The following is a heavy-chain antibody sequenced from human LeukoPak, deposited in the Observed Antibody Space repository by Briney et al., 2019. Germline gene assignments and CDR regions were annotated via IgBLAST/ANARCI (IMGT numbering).Heavy chain of an antibody. V-gene: IGHV1-18*01. CDR2: ISAYNGNT. D-gene: IGHD3-3*01. CDR3: ARDIVEWLLLDAFDI. Sequence: ASVKVSCKASGYTFTSYGISWVRQGPGQGLEWMGWISAYNGNTNYAQKLQGRVTMTTGTSTSTAYMELRSLRSDDTAVYYCARDIVEWLLLDAFDIWGQGTMVTVSS. CDR1: GYTFTSYG. J-gene: IGHJ3*02.